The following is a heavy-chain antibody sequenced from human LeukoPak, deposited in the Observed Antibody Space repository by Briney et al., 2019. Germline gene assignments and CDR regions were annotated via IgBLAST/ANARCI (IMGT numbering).Heavy chain of an antibody. CDR2: ISDSGGST. CDR3: ARHDSFIPY. Sequence: GGSLRLSCVASGFTFSDYAMSWVRQAPGKGLEWVSGISDSGGSTYCADSVKGRCTISRDNSKNTVSLQMNNLRAEDTAVYFCARHDSFIPYWGQGTLVTVTS. CDR1: GFTFSDYA. J-gene: IGHJ4*02. D-gene: IGHD3-16*02. V-gene: IGHV3-23*01.